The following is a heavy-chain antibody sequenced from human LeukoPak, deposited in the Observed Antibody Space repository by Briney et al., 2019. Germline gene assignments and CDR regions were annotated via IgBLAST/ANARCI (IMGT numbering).Heavy chain of an antibody. V-gene: IGHV4-39*01. CDR2: IYYSGST. Sequence: PSETLSLTCTVSGGSISSSSYYWGWIRQPPGKGLEWIGSIYYSGSTYYNPSLKSRVTISVDTSKNQFSLKLSSVTAADTAVYYCARQSGEWELLDYYYYYMDVWGKGTTVTVSS. D-gene: IGHD1-26*01. CDR1: GGSISSSSYY. J-gene: IGHJ6*03. CDR3: ARQSGEWELLDYYYYYMDV.